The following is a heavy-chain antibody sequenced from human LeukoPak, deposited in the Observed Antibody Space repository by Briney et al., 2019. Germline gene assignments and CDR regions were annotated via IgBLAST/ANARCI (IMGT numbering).Heavy chain of an antibody. CDR1: GGSIRSGDYY. Sequence: PSQTLSLTCTVSGGSIRSGDYYWSWIRQHPGKGLEWIGYIYYSGSTYYNPSLKSRVTISVDTSKNQFSLKLSSVTAADTAVYYCAREGKAGYFDYWGQGTLVTVSS. CDR3: AREGKAGYFDY. J-gene: IGHJ4*02. V-gene: IGHV4-31*03. CDR2: IYYSGST.